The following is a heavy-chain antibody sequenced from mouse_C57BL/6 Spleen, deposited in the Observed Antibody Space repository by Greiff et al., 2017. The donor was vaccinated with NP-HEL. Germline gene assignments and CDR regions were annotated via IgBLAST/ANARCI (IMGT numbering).Heavy chain of an antibody. CDR1: GFSLSTFGMG. J-gene: IGHJ4*01. V-gene: IGHV8-8*01. Sequence: QVTLKESGPGILQPSQTLSLTCSFSGFSLSTFGMGVGWIRQPSGKGLEWLAHIWWDDDKYYNPALKSRLTISKDTSKNQVFLKIANVDTADTATYYCARIPNYYGSSYRAMDYWGQGTSVTVSS. D-gene: IGHD1-1*01. CDR3: ARIPNYYGSSYRAMDY. CDR2: IWWDDDK.